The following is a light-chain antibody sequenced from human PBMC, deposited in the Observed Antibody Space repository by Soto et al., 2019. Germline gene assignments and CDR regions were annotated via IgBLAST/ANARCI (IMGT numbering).Light chain of an antibody. V-gene: IGKV1-5*01. CDR1: QSIRSW. J-gene: IGKJ3*01. Sequence: GDRVTIHCRASQSIRSWLAWYQQKPGKAPKLLIYAASTLQSGVPSRFSATGYGTEFTLPISSLKPDDFGTDHCQHYKTLFGFGPGTKVDIK. CDR2: AAS. CDR3: QHYKTLFG.